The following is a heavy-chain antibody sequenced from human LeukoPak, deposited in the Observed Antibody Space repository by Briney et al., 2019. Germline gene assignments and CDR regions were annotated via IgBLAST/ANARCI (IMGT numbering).Heavy chain of an antibody. Sequence: SETLSLTCSVSGVSIDSYHWSWIRQPPGKGLEWIGYFYCTGSTNYSPSFEGRVTISEDTSKNQFSLRLTSVTAADTAVYYCAGRTAATTRPFDYWGQGTLVTVSS. CDR1: GVSIDSYH. J-gene: IGHJ4*02. CDR3: AGRTAATTRPFDY. D-gene: IGHD2-21*02. V-gene: IGHV4-59*01. CDR2: FYCTGST.